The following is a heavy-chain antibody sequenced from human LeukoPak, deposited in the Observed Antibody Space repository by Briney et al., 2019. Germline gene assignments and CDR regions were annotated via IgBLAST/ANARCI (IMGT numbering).Heavy chain of an antibody. V-gene: IGHV4-30-4*08. CDR3: ARNTPDSSGFDY. D-gene: IGHD6-19*01. CDR2: IHYSGST. Sequence: PSQTLSLTCTVSGDSISSGDFSWSWIRQPPGKGLEWIGYIHYSGSTYYNPSLKSRLTASVDTSKNQFSLNLSSVTAADTAVYYCARNTPDSSGFDYWGQGTLVTVSS. CDR1: GDSISSGDFS. J-gene: IGHJ4*02.